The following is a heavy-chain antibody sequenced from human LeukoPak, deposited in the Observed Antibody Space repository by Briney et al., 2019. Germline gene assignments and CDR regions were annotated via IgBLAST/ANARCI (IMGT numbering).Heavy chain of an antibody. V-gene: IGHV1-69*13. D-gene: IGHD3-3*01. J-gene: IGHJ4*02. CDR3: ARAGQGDFWSGLRYFDY. CDR2: IIPIFGTA. Sequence: SVKVSCKASGGTFSSYAISWVRQAPGQGLEWMGGIIPIFGTANYAQKFQGRVTITADESTSTAYMELSNLRSEDTAVYYCARAGQGDFWSGLRYFDYWGQGTLVTVSS. CDR1: GGTFSSYA.